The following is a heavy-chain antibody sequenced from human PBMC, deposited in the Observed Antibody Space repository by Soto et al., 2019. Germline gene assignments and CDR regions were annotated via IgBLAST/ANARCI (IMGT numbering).Heavy chain of an antibody. V-gene: IGHV2-5*02. CDR3: AHRSRGYAYYFDQ. CDR2: IFWDDDK. Sequence: QITLKESGPTLVKPTQTLTLTCSFSGFSLSTRGVGVGWIRQPPGKALEWLALIFWDDDKWYSPSLRSRLTITEDTSKNHVVLTTTNMDPVDTATYYCAHRSRGYAYYFDQWGQGTLVTVSS. J-gene: IGHJ4*02. D-gene: IGHD5-12*01. CDR1: GFSLSTRGVG.